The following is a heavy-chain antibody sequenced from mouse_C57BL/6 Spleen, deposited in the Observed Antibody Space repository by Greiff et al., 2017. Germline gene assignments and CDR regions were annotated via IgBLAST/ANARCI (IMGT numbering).Heavy chain of an antibody. D-gene: IGHD2-4*01. CDR2: IDPETGGT. Sequence: QVQLQQSGAELVRPGASVTLSCKASGYTFTDYEMHWVKQTPVHGLEWIGAIDPETGGTAYNQKFKGKAILTADKSSSTAYMELRSLTSEDSAVYYCTGFGDYDVYYFDYWGQGTTLTVSS. J-gene: IGHJ2*01. CDR3: TGFGDYDVYYFDY. V-gene: IGHV1-15*01. CDR1: GYTFTDYE.